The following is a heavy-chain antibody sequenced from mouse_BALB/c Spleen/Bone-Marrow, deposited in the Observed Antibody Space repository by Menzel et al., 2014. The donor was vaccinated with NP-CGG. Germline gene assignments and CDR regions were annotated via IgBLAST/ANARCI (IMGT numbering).Heavy chain of an antibody. CDR1: GYSITSDYY. CDR3: AREGGSRAY. J-gene: IGHJ3*01. D-gene: IGHD1-1*01. Sequence: ESGPGLAKPSQSLSLTCSVTGYSITSDYYWNWIRQFPGNKLEWMGYISYDGSNDYNPSLKNRISITRDTSKNQFFLKLNSVTTEDTATYYCAREGGSRAYWGQGTLVTVSA. CDR2: ISYDGSN. V-gene: IGHV3-6*02.